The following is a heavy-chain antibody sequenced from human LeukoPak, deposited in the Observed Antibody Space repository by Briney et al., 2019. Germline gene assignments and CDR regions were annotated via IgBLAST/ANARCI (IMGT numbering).Heavy chain of an antibody. CDR2: IWYDGSNK. CDR3: ARELAA. CDR1: GFSFSSYS. J-gene: IGHJ4*02. Sequence: GGSLRLSCAASGFSFSSYSMHWVRQAPGKGLEWVAVIWYDGSNKYYADSVKGRFTISRDNPKNTLYLQMNSLRDEDTAVYYCARELAAWGQGALVTVSS. V-gene: IGHV3-33*01. D-gene: IGHD6-13*01.